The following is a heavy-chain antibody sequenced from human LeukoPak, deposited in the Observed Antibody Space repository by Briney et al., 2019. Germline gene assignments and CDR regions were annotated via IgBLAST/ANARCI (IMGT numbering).Heavy chain of an antibody. CDR1: GFPFSSYA. V-gene: IGHV3-23*01. J-gene: IGHJ4*02. CDR3: AKSLTSTSCYSEVGY. CDR2: LTSSGDTT. D-gene: IGHD2-2*01. Sequence: PGGSLRLSCAASGFPFSSYAMNWVRQAPGKGLEWVSALTSSGDTTFYGDSVRGRFTIPRDNSKNTLYLQMNTLRAEDTAVYYCAKSLTSTSCYSEVGYWGQGTLVTVSS.